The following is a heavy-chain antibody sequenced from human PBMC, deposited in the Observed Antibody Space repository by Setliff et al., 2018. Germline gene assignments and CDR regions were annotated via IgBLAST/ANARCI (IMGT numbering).Heavy chain of an antibody. CDR2: INHSGST. D-gene: IGHD2-15*01. J-gene: IGHJ6*03. CDR1: GGSFSGYQ. CDR3: ARDSWVRVRSTHSYYMDV. V-gene: IGHV4-34*01. Sequence: SETLSLTCAVYGGSFSGYQWSWIRQPPGKGLEWIGEINHSGSTNYNPSLKSRVAISADTSRIQFSLKLRSVTAADTAVYYCARDSWVRVRSTHSYYMDVWGKGTTVTVSS.